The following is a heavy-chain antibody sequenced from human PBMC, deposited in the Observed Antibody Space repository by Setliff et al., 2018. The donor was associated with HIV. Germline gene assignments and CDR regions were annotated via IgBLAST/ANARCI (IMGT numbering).Heavy chain of an antibody. Sequence: SETLSLTCTVFGGSIYSRGFFWGWVRQPPGKGLEWIGSISYRGENHYNPSFMSRVAISADTSKNQYSLNLRSVTASDTAVYYCARDSGWWQIDYWGQGTLVTVSS. CDR2: ISYRGEN. CDR3: ARDSGWWQIDY. J-gene: IGHJ4*02. CDR1: GGSIYSRGFF. D-gene: IGHD6-19*01. V-gene: IGHV4-39*02.